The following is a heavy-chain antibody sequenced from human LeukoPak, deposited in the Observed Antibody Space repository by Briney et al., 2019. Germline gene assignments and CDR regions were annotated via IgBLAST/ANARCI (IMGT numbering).Heavy chain of an antibody. CDR2: IYYSGNT. CDR3: ARGGHTSSWYPSYFDY. V-gene: IGHV4-39*07. D-gene: IGHD6-13*01. Sequence: PSETLSLTCTVSGGSISSYYWGWIRQPPGKGLEWIGSIYYSGNTYYNPSLKSRVTISADTSKNQFSLKLSSVTAADTAVYYCARGGHTSSWYPSYFDYWGQGTLVTVSS. J-gene: IGHJ4*02. CDR1: GGSISSYY.